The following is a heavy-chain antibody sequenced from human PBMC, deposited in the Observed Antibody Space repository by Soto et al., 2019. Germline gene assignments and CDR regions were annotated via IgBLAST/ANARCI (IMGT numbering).Heavy chain of an antibody. J-gene: IGHJ4*02. CDR2: IYSGGNP. D-gene: IGHD2-21*01. V-gene: IGHV3-53*01. CDR3: ARGPNSDC. CDR1: GFSVGGNY. Sequence: EERLVQSGGGLVQPGGSLRLSCAASGFSVGGNYMSWVRQAPGKGLELVSLIYSGGNPFYADSMKGRFTLSRDNSNNMLYLQRDSLGAEDTAVYYWARGPNSDCWGQGTLVIVSS.